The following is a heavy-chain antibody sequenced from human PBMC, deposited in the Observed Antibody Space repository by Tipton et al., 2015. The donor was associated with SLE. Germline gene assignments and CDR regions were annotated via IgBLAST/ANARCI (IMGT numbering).Heavy chain of an antibody. J-gene: IGHJ4*02. Sequence: TLSLTCAVSGYSISSGYYWGWIRQPPGKGLEWIGSIYHSGSTYYNPSLKSRVTISVDTSKNQFSLKLSSVTAADTAVYYCARGKVGATADYWGQGTLVTVSS. CDR3: ARGKVGATADY. CDR1: GYSISSGYY. D-gene: IGHD1-26*01. CDR2: IYHSGST. V-gene: IGHV4-38-2*01.